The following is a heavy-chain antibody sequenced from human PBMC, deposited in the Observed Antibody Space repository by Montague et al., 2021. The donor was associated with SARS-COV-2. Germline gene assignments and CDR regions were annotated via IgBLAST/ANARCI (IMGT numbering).Heavy chain of an antibody. J-gene: IGHJ6*02. CDR1: GGSISRSTSP. CDR3: ARLPLVSSWSRAAGYSNDGMDV. CDR2: ISYTGST. V-gene: IGHV4-39*01. D-gene: IGHD6-13*01. Sequence: SETLSLTCTVSGGSISRSTSPWAWIRQPPGKGLEWIGSISYTGSTYYNPSLKSRVTISVDTSRNQFSLRLSSVTAADTSAYYCARLPLVSSWSRAAGYSNDGMDVWGQGTTVTVSS.